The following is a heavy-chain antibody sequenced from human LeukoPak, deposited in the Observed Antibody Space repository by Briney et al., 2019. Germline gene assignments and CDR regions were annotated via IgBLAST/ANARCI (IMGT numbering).Heavy chain of an antibody. CDR3: ARDLYYYDSSGNHGDY. J-gene: IGHJ4*02. CDR2: IWYDGSNK. CDR1: GFTFSSYG. Sequence: GGSLRLSCAASGFTFSSYGMHWVRQAPGKGLEWVAVIWYDGSNKYYADSVKGRFTISRDNSKNTLYLQMNSLRAEDTAVYYCARDLYYYDSSGNHGDYWGQGTLVTVSS. D-gene: IGHD3-22*01. V-gene: IGHV3-33*01.